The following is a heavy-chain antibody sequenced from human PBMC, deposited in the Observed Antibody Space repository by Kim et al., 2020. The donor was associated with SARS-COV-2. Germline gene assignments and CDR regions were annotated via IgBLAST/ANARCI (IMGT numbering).Heavy chain of an antibody. Sequence: GESLKISCKGSGYSFTGYWIAWVRQMPGKGLEWMGIVHPGDSDTTYSPSFQGQVTISADKSISTSYLQWRSLKASDTAMYYCARLLASTSYYYYGLDVWG. CDR3: ARLLASTSYYYYGLDV. D-gene: IGHD3-3*02. V-gene: IGHV5-51*01. CDR2: VHPGDSDT. J-gene: IGHJ6*02. CDR1: GYSFTGYW.